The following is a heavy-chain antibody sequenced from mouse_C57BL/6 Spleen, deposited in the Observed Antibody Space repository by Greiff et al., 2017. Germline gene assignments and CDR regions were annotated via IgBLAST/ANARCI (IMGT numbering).Heavy chain of an antibody. V-gene: IGHV5-17*01. CDR2: ISSGSSTI. J-gene: IGHJ4*01. D-gene: IGHD1-1*01. CDR1: GFTFSDYG. Sequence: EVMLVESGGGLVKPGGSLKLSCAASGFTFSDYGMHWVRQAPEKGLEWVAYISSGSSTIYYADTVKGRFPISRDNAKNTLFLQMTSLRSEDTAMYYCARDYGSSFYAMDYWGQGTSVTVSS. CDR3: ARDYGSSFYAMDY.